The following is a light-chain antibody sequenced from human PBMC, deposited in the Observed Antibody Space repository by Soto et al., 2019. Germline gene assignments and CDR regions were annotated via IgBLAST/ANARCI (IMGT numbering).Light chain of an antibody. CDR2: GAS. CDR3: QQSYNSPQT. CDR1: QGVRSD. V-gene: IGKV3-15*01. Sequence: IAMTQSPDTLSVSPRDRATLSCRASQGVRSDLAWYQQKAGQSPRLLIYGASTRAAETPARFSGSGSETDFTLTITSLQLEDFATYFCQQSYNSPQTFGQGTKVDIK. J-gene: IGKJ1*01.